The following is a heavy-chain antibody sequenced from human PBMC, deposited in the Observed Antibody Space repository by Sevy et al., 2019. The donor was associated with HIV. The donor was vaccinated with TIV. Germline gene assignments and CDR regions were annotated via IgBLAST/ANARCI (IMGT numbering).Heavy chain of an antibody. Sequence: GGSLRLSCAASGFTFSSYAMHWVRQAPGKGLEWVAVISYDGSNKYYADSVKGRFTISRDNSKNTLYLQMNSLRAEDTAVYYCARVLLDGDSPDYWGQRTLVTVSS. CDR3: ARVLLDGDSPDY. CDR2: ISYDGSNK. CDR1: GFTFSSYA. V-gene: IGHV3-30-3*01. D-gene: IGHD4-17*01. J-gene: IGHJ4*02.